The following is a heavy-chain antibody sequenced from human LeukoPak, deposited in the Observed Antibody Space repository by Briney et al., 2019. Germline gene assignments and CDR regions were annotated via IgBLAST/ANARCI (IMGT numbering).Heavy chain of an antibody. Sequence: SETLSLTCTVSGGSISSYYRNWIRQPAQKGLDWIGRIYTIGSTNYNPSLKSRVTMSVDTSKNKFSLKLSSVPAADEAVYYCASCLNYYDSRGYSFDYWGEGTLVTVSS. V-gene: IGHV4-4*07. CDR3: ASCLNYYDSRGYSFDY. D-gene: IGHD3-22*01. J-gene: IGHJ4*02. CDR2: IYTIGST. CDR1: GGSISSYY.